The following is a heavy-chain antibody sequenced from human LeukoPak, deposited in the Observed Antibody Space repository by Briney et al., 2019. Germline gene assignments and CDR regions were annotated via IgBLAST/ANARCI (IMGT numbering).Heavy chain of an antibody. CDR1: GYSLTSYW. V-gene: IGHV5-51*01. Sequence: GESLKISCKGSGYSLTSYWIGWVRQMPGKGLEWMGIIYPGDSDTRYSPSFQGQVTISADKSISTAYLQWSSLKASDTAMYYCAIHPSYYDSSGYYKDYYMDVWGKGTTVTVSS. J-gene: IGHJ6*03. CDR3: AIHPSYYDSSGYYKDYYMDV. D-gene: IGHD3-22*01. CDR2: IYPGDSDT.